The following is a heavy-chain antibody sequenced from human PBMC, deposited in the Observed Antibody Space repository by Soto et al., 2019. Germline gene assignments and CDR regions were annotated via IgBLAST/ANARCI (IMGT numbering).Heavy chain of an antibody. V-gene: IGHV3-30-3*01. J-gene: IGHJ3*02. CDR2: ISYDGSNK. Sequence: QVQLVESGGGVVQPGRSLRLSCAASGFTFSSYAMHWVRQAPGKGLEWVAVISYDGSNKYYADSVKGRFTISRDNSKNTLYLQMNSLRAEDTDVYYCARAPSREEMAEAFDIWGQGTMVTVSS. CDR3: ARAPSREEMAEAFDI. CDR1: GFTFSSYA. D-gene: IGHD1-26*01.